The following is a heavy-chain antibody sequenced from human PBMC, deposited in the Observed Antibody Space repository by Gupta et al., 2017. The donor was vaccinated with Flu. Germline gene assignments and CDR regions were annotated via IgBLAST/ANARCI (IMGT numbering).Heavy chain of an antibody. CDR2: IRHKTHRYTT. V-gene: IGHV3-72*01. CDR1: AFTFRDTH. Sequence: EGQLVESGGGLVQPGGYLRISCAASAFTFRDTHMDWVRQAPGQGLEWVGRIRHKTHRYTTEFAASVKGRFTISRADSKNSLCLQMTSLKTEDTAVYYCARGESGARELLFFDYWGQGTLVTVSS. D-gene: IGHD1-7*01. J-gene: IGHJ4*02. CDR3: ARGESGARELLFFDY.